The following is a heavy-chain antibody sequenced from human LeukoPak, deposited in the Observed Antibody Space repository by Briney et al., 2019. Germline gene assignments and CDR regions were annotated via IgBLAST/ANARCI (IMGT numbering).Heavy chain of an antibody. D-gene: IGHD3-22*01. J-gene: IGHJ4*02. CDR2: IYYSGST. Sequence: SETLFLTCTVSGGSISSSSYYWGWIRQPPGKGLEWIGSIYYSGSTYYNPSLKSRVTISVDTSKNQFSLKLSSVTAADTAVYYCASQFGDYYDSSGYDYWGQGTLVTVSS. V-gene: IGHV4-39*07. CDR1: GGSISSSSYY. CDR3: ASQFGDYYDSSGYDY.